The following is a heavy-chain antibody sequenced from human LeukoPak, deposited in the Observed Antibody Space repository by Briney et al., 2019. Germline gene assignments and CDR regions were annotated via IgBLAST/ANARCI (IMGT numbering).Heavy chain of an antibody. J-gene: IGHJ4*02. CDR1: GGSISSGSYY. Sequence: PSQTLSLTCTVSGGSISSGSYYWSWIRQPAGKGLEWIGSMSYSGSTYDNPSLKSRITISVDTSKNQFSLKLTSVTAADTSVYYCARQTGSGLFILPGGQGTLVTVSS. CDR2: MSYSGST. CDR3: ARQTGSGLFILP. D-gene: IGHD3/OR15-3a*01. V-gene: IGHV4-30-2*03.